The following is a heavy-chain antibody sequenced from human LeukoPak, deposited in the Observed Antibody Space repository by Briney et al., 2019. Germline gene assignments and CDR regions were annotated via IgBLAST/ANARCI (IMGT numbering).Heavy chain of an antibody. CDR3: ARNSGWYVPPSFDY. CDR2: IYYSGST. J-gene: IGHJ4*02. Sequence: SETLSLTCTVSGGSISSYYWSWIRQPPGKGLEWIGYIYYSGSTNYNPSLKSRVTISVDTSKNQFSLKLCSVTAADTAVYYCARNSGWYVPPSFDYWGQGTLVTVSS. V-gene: IGHV4-59*01. CDR1: GGSISSYY. D-gene: IGHD6-19*01.